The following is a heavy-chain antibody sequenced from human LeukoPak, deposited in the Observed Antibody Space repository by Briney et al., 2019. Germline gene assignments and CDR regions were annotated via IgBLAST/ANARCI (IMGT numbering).Heavy chain of an antibody. V-gene: IGHV3-23*01. CDR3: AKPIGYCSGGSCYKTHFDY. CDR2: ISNNGGYT. D-gene: IGHD2-15*01. CDR1: GFTFSSSA. J-gene: IGHJ4*02. Sequence: GGSLRLSCAASGFTFSSSAMSWVRQAPGKGLEWVSAISNNGGYTYYADSVKGRFTISRDNSKNTLYLQMNSLRAEDTAVYYCAKPIGYCSGGSCYKTHFDYWGQGTLVTVSS.